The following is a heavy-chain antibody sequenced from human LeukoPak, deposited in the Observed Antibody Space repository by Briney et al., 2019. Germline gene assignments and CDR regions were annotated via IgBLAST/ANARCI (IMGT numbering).Heavy chain of an antibody. V-gene: IGHV3-73*01. D-gene: IGHD6-6*01. CDR3: TSANPKYSSSSSDY. CDR2: IRSKANSYAT. Sequence: GGSLRLSCAASGFTFSGSAMHWVRQASGKGLEWVGRIRSKANSYATAYAASVKGRFTISRDDSKNTAYLQMSSLKTEDTAVYYCTSANPKYSSSSSDYWGQGTLVTVSS. CDR1: GFTFSGSA. J-gene: IGHJ4*02.